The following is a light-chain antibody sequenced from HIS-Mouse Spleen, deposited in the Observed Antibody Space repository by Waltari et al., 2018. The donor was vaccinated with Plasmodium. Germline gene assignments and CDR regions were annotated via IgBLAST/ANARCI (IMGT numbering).Light chain of an antibody. J-gene: IGKJ5*01. CDR2: DAS. CDR1: PSVSSY. Sequence: EIVLTQSPATLSLSPGERATLSCRASPSVSSYLAWYQQKPGQAPRLLISDASNRATGIPARFSGSGSGTDFTLTISSLEPEDFAVYYCQQRSNWITFGQGTRLEIK. CDR3: QQRSNWIT. V-gene: IGKV3-11*01.